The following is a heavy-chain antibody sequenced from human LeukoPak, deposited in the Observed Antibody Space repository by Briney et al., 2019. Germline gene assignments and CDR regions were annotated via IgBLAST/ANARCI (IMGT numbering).Heavy chain of an antibody. CDR2: ISAQHDNT. CDR3: ARVEIAVAVTGSGGNYSYYYGLDV. CDR1: GGTFSSYG. J-gene: IGHJ6*02. D-gene: IGHD6-19*01. V-gene: IGHV1-18*01. Sequence: ASVKVSCKASGGTFSSYGISWVRQAPGQGLEWMGGISAQHDNTIYAQKLQGRLTITTDTSTSTAYMELRSLRSDDTAVYYCARVEIAVAVTGSGGNYSYYYGLDVWGHGTTVTVSS.